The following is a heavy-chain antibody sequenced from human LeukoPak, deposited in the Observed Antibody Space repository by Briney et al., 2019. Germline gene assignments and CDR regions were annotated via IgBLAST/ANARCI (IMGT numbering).Heavy chain of an antibody. CDR1: GFTFSSYE. D-gene: IGHD3-22*01. CDR3: ARAYYYGGSGSDY. Sequence: GGSLRLSCAASGFTFSSYEMNWVRQAPGKGLEWVSYISSSGSTIYYADSVKGRFTISRDNAKNSLYLQMNSLRAEDTAVYYCARAYYYGGSGSDYWGQGTLVTVSS. J-gene: IGHJ4*02. V-gene: IGHV3-48*03. CDR2: ISSSGSTI.